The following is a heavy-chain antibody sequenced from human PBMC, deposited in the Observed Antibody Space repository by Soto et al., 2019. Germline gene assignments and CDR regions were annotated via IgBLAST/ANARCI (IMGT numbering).Heavy chain of an antibody. CDR3: ARDMYSSDYFVKWFEP. CDR2: ISDDGIDK. CDR1: GVSFSSYA. V-gene: IGHV3-30-3*01. J-gene: IGHJ5*02. Sequence: QVWLVESGGGVVQPGRSLRLSCTASGVSFSSYAMYWFRQPPGKGLEWVAVISDDGIDKHYADSVKGRVTVSRDNANHSVALQLNSLRGEDTAMYYCARDMYSSDYFVKWFEPWGQGTLVTVSS. D-gene: IGHD6-19*01.